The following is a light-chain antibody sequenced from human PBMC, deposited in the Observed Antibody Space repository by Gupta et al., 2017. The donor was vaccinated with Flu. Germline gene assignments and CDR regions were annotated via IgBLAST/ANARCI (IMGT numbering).Light chain of an antibody. Sequence: QSALTPPASVSGSPGQSITISCTGTSSDVGGYNYVSWYQQHPGKAPKLMIYEVSNRPSGVSNRVSGSKSGNTASLTISGLQAEDEADYYCSSYTSSSTRVFGGGTKLTVL. V-gene: IGLV2-14*01. CDR3: SSYTSSSTRV. J-gene: IGLJ3*02. CDR1: SSDVGGYNY. CDR2: EVS.